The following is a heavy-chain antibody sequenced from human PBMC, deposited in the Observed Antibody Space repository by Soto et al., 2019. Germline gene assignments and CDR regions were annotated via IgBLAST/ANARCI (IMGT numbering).Heavy chain of an antibody. CDR3: ARMLLFGEANYYYYYGMDV. Sequence: PSETLSLTCTVSGGSIGSGDDYWSWIRQPPGKGLEWIGYIYYSGSTYYNPSLKSRVTISVDTSKNQFSLKLSSVTAADTAVYYCARMLLFGEANYYYYYGMDVWGQGTTVTVSS. CDR2: IYYSGST. CDR1: GGSIGSGDDY. V-gene: IGHV4-30-4*01. J-gene: IGHJ6*02. D-gene: IGHD3-10*02.